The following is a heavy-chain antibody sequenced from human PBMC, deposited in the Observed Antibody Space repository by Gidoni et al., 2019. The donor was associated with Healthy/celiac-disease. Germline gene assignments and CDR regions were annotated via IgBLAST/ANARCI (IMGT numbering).Heavy chain of an antibody. J-gene: IGHJ4*02. CDR3: ARGAIAAAGKAFDY. Sequence: QVQLQQWGAGLLKPSETLALTCAVYGGSFSGYYWSWSRQPPGKGLEWIGEINHSGSTNYNPSLKSRVTISVDTSKNQFSLKLSSVTAADTAVYYCARGAIAAAGKAFDYWGQGTLVTVSS. CDR1: GGSFSGYY. CDR2: INHSGST. D-gene: IGHD6-13*01. V-gene: IGHV4-34*01.